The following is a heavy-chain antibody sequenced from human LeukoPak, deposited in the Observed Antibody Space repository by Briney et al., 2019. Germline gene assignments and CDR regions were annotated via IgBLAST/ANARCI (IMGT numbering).Heavy chain of an antibody. CDR3: ARGNEKWRPLNRFDP. D-gene: IGHD5-12*01. CDR1: GVSISSSSYY. J-gene: IGHJ5*02. V-gene: IGHV4-39*01. CDR2: IYYTGST. Sequence: PSETLSLTCIVSGVSISSSSYYWGWIRQPPGKGLEWIGNIYYTGSTEYNSSLKSRVTISVDTSKNQFSLQLSSVTAADTAVYYCARGNEKWRPLNRFDPWGQGILVTVSS.